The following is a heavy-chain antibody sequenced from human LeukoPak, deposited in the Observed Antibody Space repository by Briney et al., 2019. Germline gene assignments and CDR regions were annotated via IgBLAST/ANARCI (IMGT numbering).Heavy chain of an antibody. CDR2: IIPIFGTA. Sequence: SVQVSCQASGSTFSSYAISWVRQAPGQGLEWMGGIIPIFGTANYAQKFQGRVTITADESTSTAYMELSSLRSEDTAVYYCARPRLYQLPFCMDVWGQGTTVTVSS. CDR1: GSTFSSYA. J-gene: IGHJ6*02. V-gene: IGHV1-69*13. D-gene: IGHD2-2*01. CDR3: ARPRLYQLPFCMDV.